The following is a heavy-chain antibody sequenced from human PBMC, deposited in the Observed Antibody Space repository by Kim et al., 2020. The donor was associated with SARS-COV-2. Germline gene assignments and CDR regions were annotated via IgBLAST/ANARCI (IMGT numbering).Heavy chain of an antibody. CDR2: ISGGGGST. Sequence: GGSLRLSCAASGFIFSNYAMSWVRQPPGKGLEWVSTISGGGGSTYYADSVKGRFAISRDSSKNTLYLQMSSLRAEDTAVYYCAKGGTTVTTSLDYWGQGT. V-gene: IGHV3-23*01. CDR3: AKGGTTVTTSLDY. D-gene: IGHD4-17*01. J-gene: IGHJ4*02. CDR1: GFIFSNYA.